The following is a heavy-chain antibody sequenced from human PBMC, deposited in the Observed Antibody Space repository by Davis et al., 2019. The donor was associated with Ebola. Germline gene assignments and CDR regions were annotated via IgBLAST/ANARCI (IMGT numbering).Heavy chain of an antibody. J-gene: IGHJ3*02. CDR2: IWYDGSNK. D-gene: IGHD6-19*01. Sequence: GESLKISCAASGFTFSSYGMHWVRQAPGKGLEWVAVIWYDGSNKYYADSVKGRFTISRDNAKNSLYLQMNSLRAEDTAVYYCARVLAYSSGWYSMDAFDIWGQGTMVTVSS. V-gene: IGHV3-33*01. CDR3: ARVLAYSSGWYSMDAFDI. CDR1: GFTFSSYG.